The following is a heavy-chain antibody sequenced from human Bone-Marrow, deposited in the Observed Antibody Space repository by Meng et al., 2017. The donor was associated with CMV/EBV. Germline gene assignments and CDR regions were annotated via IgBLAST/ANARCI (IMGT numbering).Heavy chain of an antibody. CDR1: GFTFSGSA. Sequence: GESLKISCAASGFTFSGSAMHWVRQASGKGLEWVSYISSSGSTIYYADSVKGRFTISRDNAKNSLYLQMNSLRAEDTAVYYCARTYYDFWSGYLDVWGQGTTVTVSS. J-gene: IGHJ6*01. CDR2: ISSSGSTI. CDR3: ARTYYDFWSGYLDV. D-gene: IGHD3-3*01. V-gene: IGHV3-48*04.